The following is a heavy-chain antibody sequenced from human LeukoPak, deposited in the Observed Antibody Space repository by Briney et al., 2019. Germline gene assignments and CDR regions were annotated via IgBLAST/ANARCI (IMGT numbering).Heavy chain of an antibody. V-gene: IGHV1-46*01. J-gene: IGHJ5*01. Sequence: ASVTVSCKASGYTFTTYYVHWVRQAPGQGLEYMGIIKPESGGTNYAQKFQGRVTITRDTSASIVYMELSSLRSEDTAVYYCARPRASSPGNWFDSWGQGTLVTVSS. CDR1: GYTFTTYY. D-gene: IGHD6-13*01. CDR3: ARPRASSPGNWFDS. CDR2: IKPESGGT.